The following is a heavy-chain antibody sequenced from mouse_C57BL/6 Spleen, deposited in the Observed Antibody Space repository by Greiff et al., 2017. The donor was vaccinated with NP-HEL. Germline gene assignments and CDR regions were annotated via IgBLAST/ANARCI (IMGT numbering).Heavy chain of an antibody. V-gene: IGHV1-81*01. CDR1: GYTFTSYG. CDR2: IYPRSGNT. D-gene: IGHD1-1*01. Sequence: VKLMESGAELARPGASVKLSCKASGYTFTSYGISWVKQRTGQGLEWIGEIYPRSGNTYYNEKFKGKATLTADKSSSTAYMELRSLTSEDSAVYFCARHYYGSSPYAMDYWGQGTSVTVSS. CDR3: ARHYYGSSPYAMDY. J-gene: IGHJ4*01.